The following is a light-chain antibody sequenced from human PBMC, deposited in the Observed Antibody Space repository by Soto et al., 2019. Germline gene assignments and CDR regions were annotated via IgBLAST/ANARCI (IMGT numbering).Light chain of an antibody. CDR2: GAS. Sequence: EIVLTQSPGTLSLSPGERATLSCRASQSVSSSYLAWYQQKPGQAPRLLIYGASSRATGLPDRFSGSGSGTDFSLTISRLEPEDFAVYYCQQYGSSPRYTFGQGTTLEIK. CDR1: QSVSSSY. CDR3: QQYGSSPRYT. V-gene: IGKV3-20*01. J-gene: IGKJ2*01.